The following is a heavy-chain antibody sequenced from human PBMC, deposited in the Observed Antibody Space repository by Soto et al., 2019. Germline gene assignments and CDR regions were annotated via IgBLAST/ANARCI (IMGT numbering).Heavy chain of an antibody. CDR3: ARDLREAQQLFRSKRYYYYYGMDV. CDR2: IIPIFGTA. Sequence: QVQLVQSGAEVKKPGSSVKVSCKASGGTFSSYAISWVRQAPGQGLEWMGGIIPIFGTANYAQKFQGRVTITADESTSTAYMELSSLRSEDTAVYYCARDLREAQQLFRSKRYYYYYGMDVWGQGTTVTVSS. D-gene: IGHD6-13*01. V-gene: IGHV1-69*01. CDR1: GGTFSSYA. J-gene: IGHJ6*02.